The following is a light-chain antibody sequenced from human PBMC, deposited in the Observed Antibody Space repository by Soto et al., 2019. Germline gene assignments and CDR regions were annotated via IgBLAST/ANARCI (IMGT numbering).Light chain of an antibody. Sequence: QSVLTQPASVSGSPGQSITISCTGTSSDVGAYNFVSWHQQHPGKAPKLTIYNVHDRPSGISYRFSGSKSGNTASLTISGLQGEDEADYYSSAYTVSRTYVFGTGTKVTVL. CDR1: SSDVGAYNF. V-gene: IGLV2-14*03. J-gene: IGLJ1*01. CDR2: NVH. CDR3: SAYTVSRTYV.